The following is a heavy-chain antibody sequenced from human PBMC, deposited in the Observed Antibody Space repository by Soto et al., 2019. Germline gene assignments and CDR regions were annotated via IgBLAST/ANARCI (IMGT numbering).Heavy chain of an antibody. CDR1: GFTVSSNY. J-gene: IGHJ4*02. CDR2: IYSGGST. V-gene: IGHV3-66*01. CDR3: AGIRPPLY. D-gene: IGHD5-18*01. Sequence: EVQLVESGGGLVQPGGSLRLSCAVSGFTVSSNYMSWVRQAPGKGLEWVSVIYSGGSTYYADSVKGRFTISRDNSKNTLYLKTTTLRAEDTAVYYCAGIRPPLYWGQGTLVTVSS.